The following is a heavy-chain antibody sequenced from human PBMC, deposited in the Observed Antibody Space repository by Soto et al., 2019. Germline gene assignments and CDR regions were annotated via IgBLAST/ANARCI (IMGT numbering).Heavy chain of an antibody. V-gene: IGHV3-30-3*01. CDR2: ISYDGSNK. CDR3: AREGGAAAGPDY. J-gene: IGHJ4*02. D-gene: IGHD6-13*01. CDR1: GFTFSSYA. Sequence: VGSLRLSCAASGFTFSSYAMHWVRQAPGKGLEWVAVISYDGSNKYYADSVKGRFTISRDNSKNTLYLQMNSLRAEDTAVYYCAREGGAAAGPDYWGQGTLVTVSS.